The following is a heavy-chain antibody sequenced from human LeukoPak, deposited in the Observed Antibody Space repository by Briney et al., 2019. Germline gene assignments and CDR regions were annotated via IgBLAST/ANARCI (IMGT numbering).Heavy chain of an antibody. V-gene: IGHV3-48*01. CDR1: GFTFSSYS. D-gene: IGHD3-3*01. CDR3: ARDGRFLEWLLSSSYFDY. Sequence: TGGSLRLSCAASGFTFSSYSMNWVRQAPGKGLEWVSYISSSSSTIYYADSVKGRFTISRDNAKNSLYLQMNSLRAEDTAVYYCARDGRFLEWLLSSSYFDYWGQGTLVTVSS. CDR2: ISSSSSTI. J-gene: IGHJ4*02.